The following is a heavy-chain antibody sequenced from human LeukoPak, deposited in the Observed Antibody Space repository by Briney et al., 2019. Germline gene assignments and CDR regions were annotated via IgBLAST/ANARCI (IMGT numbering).Heavy chain of an antibody. D-gene: IGHD6-19*01. CDR1: GFTFSSYG. CDR3: ANPLVAVAGGNGY. CDR2: ISYDGSNK. J-gene: IGHJ4*02. V-gene: IGHV3-30*18. Sequence: GGSLRLSCAASGFTFSSYGMHWVRQAPGKGLEWVAVISYDGSNKYYADSVKGRFTISRDNSKNTLYLQMNSLRAEDTAVYYCANPLVAVAGGNGYWGQGTLVTVSS.